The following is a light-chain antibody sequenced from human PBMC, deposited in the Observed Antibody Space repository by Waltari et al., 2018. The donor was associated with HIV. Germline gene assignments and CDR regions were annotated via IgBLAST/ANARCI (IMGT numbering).Light chain of an antibody. Sequence: DIQMTQSPSSLSASVGDRVTITCRASQTISSYLNWYQQKPENAPKLLIYAASSLQSGVPSRFSGSGSGTDFTLTIGSLQPEDFATYYCQQSYSTPWTFGQGTKVEIK. CDR2: AAS. CDR1: QTISSY. CDR3: QQSYSTPWT. V-gene: IGKV1-39*01. J-gene: IGKJ1*01.